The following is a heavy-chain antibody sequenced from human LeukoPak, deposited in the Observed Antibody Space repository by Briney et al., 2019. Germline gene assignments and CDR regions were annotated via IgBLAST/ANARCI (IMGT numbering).Heavy chain of an antibody. D-gene: IGHD4-11*01. CDR1: GFAFSSYW. V-gene: IGHV3-74*01. CDR2: INSDGSST. Sequence: PGGSLRLSCAASGFAFSSYWMHWVRQAPGKGLVWVSRINSDGSSTSYADSVKGRFTISRDNAKNTLYLQMNSLRAEDTAVYYCARKTRQYLIDYRGQGTLVTVSS. J-gene: IGHJ4*02. CDR3: ARKTRQYLIDY.